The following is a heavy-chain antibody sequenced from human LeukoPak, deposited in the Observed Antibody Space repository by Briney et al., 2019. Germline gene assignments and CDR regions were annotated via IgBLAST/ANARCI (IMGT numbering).Heavy chain of an antibody. Sequence: PGGSLRLSCAASGFTFDDYTMHWARQAPGKGLEWVCLISWDGGTTYYADSVKGRFTISRDNSKNSLYLQMNSLTSEDTALYYCAKEMDSSAVWDYWGQGTLVTVSS. CDR3: AKEMDSSAVWDY. CDR1: GFTFDDYT. V-gene: IGHV3-43*01. CDR2: ISWDGGTT. J-gene: IGHJ4*02. D-gene: IGHD3-16*01.